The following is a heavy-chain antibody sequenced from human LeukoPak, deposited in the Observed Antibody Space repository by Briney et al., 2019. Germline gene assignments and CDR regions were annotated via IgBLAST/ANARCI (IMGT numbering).Heavy chain of an antibody. D-gene: IGHD1-1*01. Sequence: SETLSLTCTVSGGSISSGSYYWSWIRQPAGKGLEWIGRIYTSGSTNYNPSLKSRVTISVDTSKNQFSLKLSSVTAADTAVYYYARDNWNGARWTVTGWFDPWGQGTLVTVSS. CDR2: IYTSGST. V-gene: IGHV4-61*02. CDR3: ARDNWNGARWTVTGWFDP. CDR1: GGSISSGSYY. J-gene: IGHJ5*02.